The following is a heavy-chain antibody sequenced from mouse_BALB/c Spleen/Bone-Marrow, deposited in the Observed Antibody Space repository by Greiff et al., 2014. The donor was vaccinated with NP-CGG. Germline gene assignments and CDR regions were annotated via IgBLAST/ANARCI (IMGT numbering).Heavy chain of an antibody. Sequence: VQLKESGPGLVKPSQSLSLTCTVTGYSITSDHSWNWIRQFPGNKLEWMGYISYSGSASYNPTLKRRISITRDTSQNQFFLQLSSVTTEDTAAYYCARRAYYFDYWGQGTTLTVSS. CDR2: ISYSGSA. D-gene: IGHD3-1*01. J-gene: IGHJ2*01. V-gene: IGHV3-2*02. CDR1: GYSITSDHS. CDR3: ARRAYYFDY.